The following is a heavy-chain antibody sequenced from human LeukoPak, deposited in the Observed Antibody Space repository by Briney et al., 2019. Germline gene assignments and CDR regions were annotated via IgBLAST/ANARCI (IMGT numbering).Heavy chain of an antibody. CDR3: ARVEAGDRSAYYDY. Sequence: GGSLRLSCAASGFTFSTYDMHWVRQATGKGLEWVSAIDTAGDTYYPGSVKGRFTISRENAKNSLYLQMNSLRAGDTAVYYCARVEAGDRSAYYDYWGQGTLVTVSS. CDR1: GFTFSTYD. D-gene: IGHD3-22*01. V-gene: IGHV3-13*01. J-gene: IGHJ4*02. CDR2: IDTAGDT.